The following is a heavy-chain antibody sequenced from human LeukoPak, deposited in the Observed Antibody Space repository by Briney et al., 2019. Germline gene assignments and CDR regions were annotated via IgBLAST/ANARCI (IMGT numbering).Heavy chain of an antibody. CDR3: AELGITMIGGV. CDR2: ITGSGDTT. CDR1: GFTFSNFG. J-gene: IGHJ6*04. Sequence: GGSLRLSCAASGFTFSNFGLSWVRQAPGRGLEWVSSITGSGDTTYYADSVQGRFTISRDNAGNSLYLQMNSLRAEDTAVYYCAELGITMIGGVWGKGTTVTISS. V-gene: IGHV3-23*01. D-gene: IGHD3-10*02.